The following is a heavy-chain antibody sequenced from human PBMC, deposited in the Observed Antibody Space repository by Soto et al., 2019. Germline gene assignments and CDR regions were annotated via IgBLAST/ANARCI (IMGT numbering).Heavy chain of an antibody. D-gene: IGHD2-15*01. CDR2: INPNSGGT. CDR3: ASGGSRYCSGGSCYIDY. CDR1: GYTFTGYY. J-gene: IGHJ4*02. V-gene: IGHV1-2*04. Sequence: QVQLVQSGAEVKKPGASVKVSCKASGYTFTGYYMHWVRQAPGQGLEWMGWINPNSGGTNYAQQFQGWVTITRDTSISTGYRVLSRLRSDDTAVYYCASGGSRYCSGGSCYIDYWGQRNLVTVAA.